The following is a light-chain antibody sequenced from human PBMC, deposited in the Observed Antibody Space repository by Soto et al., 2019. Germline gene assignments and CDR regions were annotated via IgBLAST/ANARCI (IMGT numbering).Light chain of an antibody. CDR3: SSYSSTSTLYV. Sequence: QSALTQPASVSGSPGQSITISCIGTSSDIGAYNYVSWYQQHPGKVPKLMIYEVTNRPSGLSNRFSGSKSGNTASPTISGLQAEDEAEYFCSSYSSTSTLYVFGTGTKVTVL. J-gene: IGLJ1*01. CDR2: EVT. V-gene: IGLV2-14*01. CDR1: SSDIGAYNY.